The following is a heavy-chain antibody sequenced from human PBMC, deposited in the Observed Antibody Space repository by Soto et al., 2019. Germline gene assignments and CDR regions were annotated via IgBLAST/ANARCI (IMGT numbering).Heavy chain of an antibody. CDR1: GYTFTNYA. D-gene: IGHD2-2*01. CDR3: ARAKKLVLVPAATLDYYYYGMDV. CDR2: INAGNGNT. J-gene: IGHJ6*02. V-gene: IGHV1-3*01. Sequence: ASVKVSCKAFGYTFTNYAIHWVRRAPGQRLEWMGWINAGNGNTKYSQKFQGRVTITRDTSASTAYMELSSLRSEDTAVYYCARAKKLVLVPAATLDYYYYGMDVWGQGTTVTVSS.